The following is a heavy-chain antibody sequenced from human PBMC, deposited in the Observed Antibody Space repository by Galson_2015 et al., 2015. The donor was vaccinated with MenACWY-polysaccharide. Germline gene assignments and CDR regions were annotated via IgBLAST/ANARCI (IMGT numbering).Heavy chain of an antibody. CDR2: TYYRSRWYN. Sequence: CAISGDSVSSHSATWNWIRQSPSRGLEWLGRTYYRSRWYNDYAVSVQSRITINPDTSKNQFSLLLNSVTPEDTAVYYCASEKYYFDFWGQGTLVTVSS. CDR1: GDSVSSHSAT. J-gene: IGHJ4*02. V-gene: IGHV6-1*01. CDR3: ASEKYYFDF.